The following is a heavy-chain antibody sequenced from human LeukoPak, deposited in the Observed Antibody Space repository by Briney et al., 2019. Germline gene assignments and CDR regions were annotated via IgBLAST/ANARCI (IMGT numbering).Heavy chain of an antibody. CDR1: GGSISSYY. D-gene: IGHD6-13*01. CDR2: IYYSGST. J-gene: IGHJ6*03. V-gene: IGHV4-59*01. CDR3: ARERAIGSSFLAPKTYYYYMDV. Sequence: SETLSLTCTVSGGSISSYYWSWIRQPPGKGLEGIGYIYYSGSTNYNPSLKRRVTISVDTSKNQFSLKLSSVTAAGTAVYYCARERAIGSSFLAPKTYYYYMDVWGKGTTLTVSS.